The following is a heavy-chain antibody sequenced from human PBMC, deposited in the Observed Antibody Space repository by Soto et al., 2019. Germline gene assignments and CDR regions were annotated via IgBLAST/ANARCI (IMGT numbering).Heavy chain of an antibody. J-gene: IGHJ4*02. CDR1: GFIFRSYV. Sequence: QVQLVESGGGVVPPGTSLRLSCVGSGFIFRSYVIHWVRQAPGKGLEWVALTSYDGSNTYYDDSVKGRFTISRDNSRNTVDLQMDSRRLEDTALYYCARWGTTGGLDVWGQVTLVSVSS. V-gene: IGHV3-30*19. CDR3: ARWGTTGGLDV. CDR2: TSYDGSNT. D-gene: IGHD3-16*01.